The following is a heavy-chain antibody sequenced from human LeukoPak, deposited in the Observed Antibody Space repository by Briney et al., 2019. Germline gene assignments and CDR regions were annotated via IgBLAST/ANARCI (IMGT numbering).Heavy chain of an antibody. Sequence: PGGSLRLSCAASGFTFSSYAMSWVRQAPGKGLEWVSAISGSGGSTYYADSVKGRFTISRDNSKNTLYLQMNSLRAEDTAVYYCAKAISVGATTDAADWGQGTLVTVST. CDR2: ISGSGGST. V-gene: IGHV3-23*01. CDR1: GFTFSSYA. J-gene: IGHJ4*02. D-gene: IGHD1-26*01. CDR3: AKAISVGATTDAAD.